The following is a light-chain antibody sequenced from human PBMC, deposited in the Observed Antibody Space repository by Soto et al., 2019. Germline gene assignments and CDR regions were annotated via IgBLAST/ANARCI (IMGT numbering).Light chain of an antibody. CDR2: DVN. CDR1: SSDVGGYNY. J-gene: IGLJ2*01. Sequence: QSALTQPRSVSGSPGQSVTISCTGTSSDVGGYNYVSWYQQHPGKAPKLMIYDVNKRPSGVPDRFSGSKSGNTASLTISGXXXXXXXDXYCCSYSGSYTVVFGGGTKLTVL. CDR3: CSYSGSYTVV. V-gene: IGLV2-11*01.